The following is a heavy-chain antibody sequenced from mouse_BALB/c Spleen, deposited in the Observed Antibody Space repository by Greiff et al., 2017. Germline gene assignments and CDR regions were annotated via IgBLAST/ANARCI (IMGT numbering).Heavy chain of an antibody. D-gene: IGHD2-3*01. Sequence: EVHLVESGGGLVQPGGSRKLSCAASGFTFSSFGMHWVRQAPEKGLEWVAYISSGSSTIYYADTVKGRFTISRDNPKNTLFLQMTSLRSEDTAMYYCARNDGYYYYFDYWGQGTTLTVSS. CDR3: ARNDGYYYYFDY. V-gene: IGHV5-17*02. J-gene: IGHJ2*01. CDR2: ISSGSSTI. CDR1: GFTFSSFG.